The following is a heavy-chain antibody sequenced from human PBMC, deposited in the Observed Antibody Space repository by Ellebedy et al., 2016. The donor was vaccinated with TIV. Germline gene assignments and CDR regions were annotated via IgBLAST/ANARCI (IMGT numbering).Heavy chain of an antibody. J-gene: IGHJ5*01. D-gene: IGHD2-21*02. Sequence: GESLKISCAASGFTFSRYEMHWVRQAPGKGLEWVAVTSPDGSKKYYADSVKGRFAISRDNSKSTLYLQMNSLRAEDTAVYCCSTLCISDCLSRFDPWGQGTLVTVSS. CDR1: GFTFSRYE. CDR3: STLCISDCLSRFDP. CDR2: TSPDGSKK. V-gene: IGHV3-30*09.